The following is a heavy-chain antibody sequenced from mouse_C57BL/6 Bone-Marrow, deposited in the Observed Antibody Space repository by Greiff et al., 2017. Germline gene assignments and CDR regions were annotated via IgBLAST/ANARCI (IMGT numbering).Heavy chain of an antibody. D-gene: IGHD2-5*01. J-gene: IGHJ2*01. CDR2: IDPSDSET. Sequence: QVQLKESGAELVRPGSSVKLSCKASGYTFTSYWMHWVKQRPIQGLEWIGNIDPSDSETHYNQKFKDKATLTVDKSSSTAYMQLSSLTSEDSAVYYCARRGSTIVSFDYEGQGTTLTVAS. V-gene: IGHV1-52*01. CDR3: ARRGSTIVSFDY. CDR1: GYTFTSYW.